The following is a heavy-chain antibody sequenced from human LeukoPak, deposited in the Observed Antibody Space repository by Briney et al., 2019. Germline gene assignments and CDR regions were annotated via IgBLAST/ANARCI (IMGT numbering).Heavy chain of an antibody. CDR2: IYYSGST. CDR1: GDSISSRSSY. CDR3: ARGSYDILTGPGLDY. D-gene: IGHD3-9*01. J-gene: IGHJ4*02. V-gene: IGHV4-39*07. Sequence: SETLSLTCTVSGDSISSRSSYWGWIRQPPGKGLEWIGTIYYSGSTYYNPSLKSRVTISVDTSKNQFSLKLSSVTAADTAVYYCARGSYDILTGPGLDYWGQGTLVTVSS.